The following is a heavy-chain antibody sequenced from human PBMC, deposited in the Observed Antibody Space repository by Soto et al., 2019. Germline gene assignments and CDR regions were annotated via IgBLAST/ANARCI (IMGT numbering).Heavy chain of an antibody. V-gene: IGHV1-69*06. Sequence: QVQLVQSGAEVKKPGSSVKVSCKASGGNFSSYAISWVRQATGQGLEWMGGIIPIFGTANYAQKFQGRVTITADKSTSTAYMELSSLRSEDTSVYYCAREAAAAGTGADDYWGQGTLVTVSS. CDR3: AREAAAAGTGADDY. CDR1: GGNFSSYA. J-gene: IGHJ4*02. D-gene: IGHD6-13*01. CDR2: IIPIFGTA.